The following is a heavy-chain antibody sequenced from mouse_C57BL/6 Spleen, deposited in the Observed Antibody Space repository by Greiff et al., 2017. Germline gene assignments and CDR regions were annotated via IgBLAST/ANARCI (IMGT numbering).Heavy chain of an antibody. CDR3: TEGSYYSNYEGY. Sequence: VQLQQSGAELVRPGASVKLSCTASGFNITDYYMHWVKQRPEQGLEWIGRIDPEDGDTEYAPKFQGKATMTADTSSNTAYLPLSSLTSEDTAVDYCTEGSYYSNYEGYWGQGTTLTVSS. J-gene: IGHJ2*01. CDR2: IDPEDGDT. D-gene: IGHD2-5*01. V-gene: IGHV14-1*01. CDR1: GFNITDYY.